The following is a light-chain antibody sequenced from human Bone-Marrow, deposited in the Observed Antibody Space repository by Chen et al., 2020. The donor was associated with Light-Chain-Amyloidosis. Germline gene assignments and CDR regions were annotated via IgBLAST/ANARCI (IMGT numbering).Light chain of an antibody. V-gene: IGKV3-20*01. J-gene: IGKJ4*01. CDR1: QTISSNY. CDR3: QQYGTSPLT. CDR2: CSS. Sequence: EIVLTQSPGTLPMSQGAGANLPCRASQTISSNYLTWYQQKFGQAPRLLIYCSSSRATGIPDRLTFSGFGTDFTLTINRLEPEDFAMFYCQQYGTSPLTFGGGTKVEIK.